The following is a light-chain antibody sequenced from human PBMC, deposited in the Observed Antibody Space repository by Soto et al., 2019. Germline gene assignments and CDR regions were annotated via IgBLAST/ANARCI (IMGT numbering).Light chain of an antibody. CDR1: PSISTY. J-gene: IGKJ2*01. V-gene: IGKV1-39*01. Sequence: DIQMTQSPSSLPASVGDRVTLTCRSSPSISTYLNWYQQKPGKAPNLLIYAASSLQIDVPSRLSGSGSGTDVTLTMSSLQPEDFANYYFQPRYTIPYNFGQGTKLEIQ. CDR2: AAS. CDR3: QPRYTIPYN.